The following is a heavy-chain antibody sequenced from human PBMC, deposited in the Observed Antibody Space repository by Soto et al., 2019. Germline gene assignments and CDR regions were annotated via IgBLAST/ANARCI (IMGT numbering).Heavy chain of an antibody. CDR1: RDTFNKYA. Sequence: QVQLVQSGAEVKKPGSSVKVSCKASRDTFNKYAFNWVRQAPGQGLEWMGWIIPIFSSRNYAEKFQGRVTITADDSTSTAYMELRRLRFEDKAVYDCARGEAYLGVWGQGTTVTVSS. CDR2: IIPIFSSR. D-gene: IGHD3-16*01. J-gene: IGHJ6*02. CDR3: ARGEAYLGV. V-gene: IGHV1-69*01.